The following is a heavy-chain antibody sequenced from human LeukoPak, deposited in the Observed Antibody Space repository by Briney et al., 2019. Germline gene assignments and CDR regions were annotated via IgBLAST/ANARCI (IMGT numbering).Heavy chain of an antibody. Sequence: ASVKVSCTASGYTFTSYGISWVRQAPGQGLEWMGWISAYNGNTNYAQKLQGRVTMTTDTSTSTAYMELRSLRSDDTAVYYCARGSYYDFWSGLHTTPPFDYWGQGTLVTVSS. CDR3: ARGSYYDFWSGLHTTPPFDY. CDR2: ISAYNGNT. CDR1: GYTFTSYG. V-gene: IGHV1-18*01. D-gene: IGHD3-3*01. J-gene: IGHJ4*02.